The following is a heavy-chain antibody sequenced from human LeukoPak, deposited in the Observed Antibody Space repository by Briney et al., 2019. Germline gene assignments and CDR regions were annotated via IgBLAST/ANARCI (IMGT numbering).Heavy chain of an antibody. CDR3: ARVWGQLANWFDP. J-gene: IGHJ5*02. V-gene: IGHV1-2*02. Sequence: ASVNVSCKASGYTFTGYYMHWVRQAPGQGLEWMGWINPNSGGTNYAQKFQGRVTMTRDTSISTAYMELSRLRSDDTAVYYCARVWGQLANWFDPWGQGTLVTVSS. D-gene: IGHD6-6*01. CDR2: INPNSGGT. CDR1: GYTFTGYY.